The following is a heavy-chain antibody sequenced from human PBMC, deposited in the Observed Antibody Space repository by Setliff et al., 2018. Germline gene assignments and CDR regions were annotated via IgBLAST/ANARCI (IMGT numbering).Heavy chain of an antibody. CDR3: ARERMYYNFWSGYSDY. D-gene: IGHD3-3*01. V-gene: IGHV4-34*01. CDR2: IYYSGST. CDR1: GGSFSGYY. Sequence: NPSETLSLTCAVYGGSFSGYYWSWIRQPPGKGLEWIGSIYYSGSTYYNPSLKSRVTISVDTSKNQFSLKLSSVTAADTAVYYCARERMYYNFWSGYSDYWGQGTLVTVSS. J-gene: IGHJ4*02.